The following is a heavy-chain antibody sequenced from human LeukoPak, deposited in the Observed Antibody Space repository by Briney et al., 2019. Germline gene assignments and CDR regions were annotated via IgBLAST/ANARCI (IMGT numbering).Heavy chain of an antibody. CDR3: ARGGNPGSYYNGEY. V-gene: IGHV1-69*01. CDR2: IIPIFGTA. D-gene: IGHD3-10*01. Sequence: ASVKVSCKASGGTFSSYAISWVRQAPGQGLEWMGGIIPIFGTANYAQKFQGRVTITADESTSTAYMELSSLRSKDTAVYYCARGGNPGSYYNGEYWGQGTLVTVSS. J-gene: IGHJ4*02. CDR1: GGTFSSYA.